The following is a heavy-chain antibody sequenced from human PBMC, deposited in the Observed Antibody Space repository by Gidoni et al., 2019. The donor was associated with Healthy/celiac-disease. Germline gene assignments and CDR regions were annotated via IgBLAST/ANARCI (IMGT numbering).Heavy chain of an antibody. V-gene: IGHV4-34*01. CDR1: GGSFSGYY. Sequence: QVQLQQWGAGLLKPSETLSLTCAVYGGSFSGYYWSWIRQPPGKGLEWIGEINHSGSTNYNPSLKSRVTISVDTSKNQFSLKLSSVTAADTAVYYCARPLLPGYSSSWYRDGRGWFDPWGQGTLVTVSS. CDR3: ARPLLPGYSSSWYRDGRGWFDP. D-gene: IGHD6-13*01. J-gene: IGHJ5*02. CDR2: INHSGST.